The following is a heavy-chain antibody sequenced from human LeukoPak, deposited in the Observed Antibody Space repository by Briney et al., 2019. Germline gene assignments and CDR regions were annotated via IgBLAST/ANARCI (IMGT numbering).Heavy chain of an antibody. J-gene: IGHJ6*03. V-gene: IGHV4-39*07. CDR2: IYYSGST. CDR3: NMDV. Sequence: SETLSLTCTVSGGSISSSSYYWGWIRQPPGKGLEWIGSIYYSGSTYYNPSLKSRVTISVEKTKNQFSLELISVTAADTAVYYYNMDVWGIGATVTVSS. CDR1: GGSISSSSYY.